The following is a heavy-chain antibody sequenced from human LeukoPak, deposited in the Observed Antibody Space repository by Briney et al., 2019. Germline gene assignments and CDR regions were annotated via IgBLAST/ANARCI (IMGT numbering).Heavy chain of an antibody. CDR1: GFTFSSYP. V-gene: IGHV3-48*03. D-gene: IGHD6-19*01. CDR3: ARGPHPYSSGWYHFDY. Sequence: PGGSLRLSCAASGFTFSSYPTNWVRQAPGKGLEWVSYISSSGSTIYYADSVKGRFTISRDNARNSLYLQMNSLRGEDTAVYYCARGPHPYSSGWYHFDYWGQGTLVTVSS. CDR2: ISSSGSTI. J-gene: IGHJ4*02.